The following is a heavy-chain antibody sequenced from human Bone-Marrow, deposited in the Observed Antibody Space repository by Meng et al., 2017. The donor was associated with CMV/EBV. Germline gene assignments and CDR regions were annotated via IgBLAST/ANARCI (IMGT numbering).Heavy chain of an antibody. V-gene: IGHV1-2*02. J-gene: IGHJ4*02. D-gene: IGHD6-19*01. CDR1: GYIFTDYY. Sequence: VQLVRSGAEVRQPGAPVKSSCKASGYIFTDYYIHWVRQAPGQGLEWMGSLTPKGGDTKYAQNFRGRVTMTTDTSISTAYMELSRLRSDDTAVYYCARDKVASSGWYDYWGQGTLVTVSS. CDR3: ARDKVASSGWYDY. CDR2: LTPKGGDT.